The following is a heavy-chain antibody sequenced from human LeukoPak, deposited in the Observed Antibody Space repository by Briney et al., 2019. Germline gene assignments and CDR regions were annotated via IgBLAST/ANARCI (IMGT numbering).Heavy chain of an antibody. CDR1: GFDFRMHA. Sequence: HAGGSLRLSCSASGFDFRMHAMHWVRQAPGKGLEWVAMIWGGGNYKFYVDSVQGRCAISRDDSSNMLYLHMDSLRADDTGVYYCVIDPPDSGWAFWSWGQGAQVSVSS. D-gene: IGHD6-19*01. J-gene: IGHJ5*02. CDR2: IWGGGNYK. V-gene: IGHV3-33*01. CDR3: VIDPPDSGWAFWS.